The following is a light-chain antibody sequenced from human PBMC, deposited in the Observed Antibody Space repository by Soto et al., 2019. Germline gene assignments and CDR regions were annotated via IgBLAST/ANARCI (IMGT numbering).Light chain of an antibody. Sequence: QSVLTQPPSVSAAPGQKVIISCSGNSSNIGKNYVFWHQQFPGTAPKLLIYDNYKRPSGIPDRFSVSKSGASATLAITGLHTGDEADYYCGAWDTSLRAVVFGGGTKLTVL. V-gene: IGLV1-51*01. J-gene: IGLJ2*01. CDR2: DNY. CDR3: GAWDTSLRAVV. CDR1: SSNIGKNY.